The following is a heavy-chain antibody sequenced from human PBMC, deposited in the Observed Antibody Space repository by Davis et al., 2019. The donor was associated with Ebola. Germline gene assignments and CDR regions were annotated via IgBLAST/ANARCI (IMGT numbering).Heavy chain of an antibody. V-gene: IGHV1-69*05. J-gene: IGHJ6*02. Sequence: SVKVSCKASGGTFSSYAISWVRQAPGQGLEWMGGIIPIFGTANYAQKFQGRVTMTRDTSTSTVYMELSSLRSEDTAVYYCARGSIAARPEVSRHYYNYYGMDVWGQGTTVTVSS. CDR1: GGTFSSYA. CDR2: IIPIFGTA. D-gene: IGHD6-6*01. CDR3: ARGSIAARPEVSRHYYNYYGMDV.